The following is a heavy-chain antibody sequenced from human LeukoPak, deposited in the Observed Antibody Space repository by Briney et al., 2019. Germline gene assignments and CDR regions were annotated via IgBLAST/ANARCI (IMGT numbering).Heavy chain of an antibody. D-gene: IGHD2-2*01. Sequence: SQTLSLTCTVSGGSISSGGYYWSWIRQPPGKGLEWIGYIYHSGSTYYNPSLKSRVTISVDRSKNQFSLKLSSVTAADTAVYYCATSKPTTDDYFDYWGQGTLVTVSS. CDR3: ATSKPTTDDYFDY. J-gene: IGHJ4*02. V-gene: IGHV4-30-2*01. CDR2: IYHSGST. CDR1: GGSISSGGYY.